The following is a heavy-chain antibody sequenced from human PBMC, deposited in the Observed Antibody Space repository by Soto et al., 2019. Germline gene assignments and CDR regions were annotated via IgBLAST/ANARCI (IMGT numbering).Heavy chain of an antibody. V-gene: IGHV4-30-4*01. CDR2: IYYSGST. Sequence: PSETLSLTCTVSGGSISSGDYYWSWIRQPPGKGLGWIGYIYYSGSTYYNPPLKSRVTISVDTSKNQFSLKLSSVTAADTAVYYCARERPDGARLDPWGQGTLVTVSS. CDR1: GGSISSGDYY. CDR3: ARERPDGARLDP. D-gene: IGHD6-6*01. J-gene: IGHJ5*02.